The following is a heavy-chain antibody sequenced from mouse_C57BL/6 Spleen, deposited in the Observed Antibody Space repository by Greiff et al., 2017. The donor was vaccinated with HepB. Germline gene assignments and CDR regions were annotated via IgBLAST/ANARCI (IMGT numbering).Heavy chain of an antibody. Sequence: QVQLQQPGAELVKPGASVKVSCKASGYTFTSYWMHWVKQRPGQGLEWIGRIHPSDSDTNYNQKFKGKATLPVDKSSSTAYMQLSSLTSEDSAVYYCAIHYYGSSLCFDVWGTGTTVTVSS. CDR2: IHPSDSDT. CDR1: GYTFTSYW. D-gene: IGHD1-1*01. J-gene: IGHJ1*03. V-gene: IGHV1-74*01. CDR3: AIHYYGSSLCFDV.